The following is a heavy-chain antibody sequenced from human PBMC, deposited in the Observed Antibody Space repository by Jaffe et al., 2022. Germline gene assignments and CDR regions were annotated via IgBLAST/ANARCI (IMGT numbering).Heavy chain of an antibody. CDR2: ISGSGGST. D-gene: IGHD3-3*01. V-gene: IGHV3-23*01. Sequence: EVQLLESGGGLVQPGGSLRLSCAASGFTFSSYAMSWVRQAPGKGLEWVSAISGSGGSTYYADSVKGRFTISRDNSKNTLYLQMNSLRAEDTAVYYCASRFLEWFHYFDYWGQGTLVTVSS. CDR1: GFTFSSYA. CDR3: ASRFLEWFHYFDY. J-gene: IGHJ4*02.